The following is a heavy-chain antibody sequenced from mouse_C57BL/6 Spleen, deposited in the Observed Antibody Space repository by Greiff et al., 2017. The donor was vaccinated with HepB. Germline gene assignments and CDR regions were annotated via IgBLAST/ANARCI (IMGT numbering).Heavy chain of an antibody. V-gene: IGHV5-4*03. CDR1: GFTFSSYA. D-gene: IGHD1-1*01. J-gene: IGHJ1*03. Sequence: EVKVEESGGGLVKPGGSLKLSCAASGFTFSSYAMSWVRQTPEKRLEWVATISDGGSYTYYPDNVKGRFTISRDNAKNNLYLQMSHLKSEDTAMYYCASPPLLLRYFDVWGTGTTVTVSS. CDR3: ASPPLLLRYFDV. CDR2: ISDGGSYT.